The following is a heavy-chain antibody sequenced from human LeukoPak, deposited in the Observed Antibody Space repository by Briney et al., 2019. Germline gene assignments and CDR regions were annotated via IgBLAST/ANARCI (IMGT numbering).Heavy chain of an antibody. CDR1: GFTFSSYG. Sequence: RPGGSLRLSCAASGFTFSSYGMHWVRQAPGKGLEWVAVISYDGSNKYYADSVKGRFTISRDNSKNTLYLQMNSLRAEDTAVYYCAKDRELIEAATPDYWGQGTLVTVSS. D-gene: IGHD1-7*01. CDR2: ISYDGSNK. V-gene: IGHV3-30*18. CDR3: AKDRELIEAATPDY. J-gene: IGHJ4*02.